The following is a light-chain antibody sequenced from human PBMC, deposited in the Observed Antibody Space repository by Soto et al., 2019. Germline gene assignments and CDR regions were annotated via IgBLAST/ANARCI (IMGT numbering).Light chain of an antibody. CDR1: SSDVGGYNY. CDR3: FSYTSSGTYV. V-gene: IGLV2-14*01. Sequence: QSALTQPASVSGSPGQSITISCTGTSSDVGGYNYVSWYQQHPGKAPKVLIYEVSNRPSGVSNRFSGSKSGNTASLTISGLQAEDETDYYCFSYTSSGTYVFGTGTKLTVL. J-gene: IGLJ1*01. CDR2: EVS.